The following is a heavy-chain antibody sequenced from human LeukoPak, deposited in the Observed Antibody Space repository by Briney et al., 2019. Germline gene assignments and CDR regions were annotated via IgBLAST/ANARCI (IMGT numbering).Heavy chain of an antibody. CDR2: IYHSGST. CDR1: GGSISSSNW. CDR3: ASGYCTNGVCYTLDY. D-gene: IGHD2-8*01. V-gene: IGHV4-4*02. J-gene: IGHJ4*02. Sequence: PSETLSLTCAVSGGSISSSNWWSWVRQPPGKGLEWIGEIYHSGSTNYNPSLKSRVTISVDKSKNQFSLKLSSVTAADTAVYYCASGYCTNGVCYTLDYWGQGTLVTVSS.